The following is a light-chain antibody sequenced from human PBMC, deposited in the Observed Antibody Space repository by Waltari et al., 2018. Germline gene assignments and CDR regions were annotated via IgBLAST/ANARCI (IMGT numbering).Light chain of an antibody. CDR2: KVS. V-gene: IGKV2-30*01. CDR3: MQGTNWPQS. CDR1: QSLVYSDGNIY. Sequence: DVVMTQSPLSLPVTLGQPASISCRSSQSLVYSDGNIYLNWFQQRPGKSPRRLIYKVSSRDSGVPDRFSGSGSGTDFTLRISRVEAEDVGLYFCMQGTNWPQSFGQGTKLEIK. J-gene: IGKJ2*03.